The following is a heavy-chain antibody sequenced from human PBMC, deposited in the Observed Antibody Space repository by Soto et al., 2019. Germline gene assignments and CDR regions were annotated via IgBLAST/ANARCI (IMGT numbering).Heavy chain of an antibody. Sequence: GGSLRLSCAASGFTVSSYAMSWVRQAPGKGLEWVSAISGSGGSTYYADSVKGRFTISRDNSKNTLYLQMNSLRAEDTAVYYCAKDTLHYYDILTGSPWGTFDPWGQGTLVTVSS. V-gene: IGHV3-23*01. D-gene: IGHD3-9*01. CDR1: GFTVSSYA. CDR3: AKDTLHYYDILTGSPWGTFDP. J-gene: IGHJ5*02. CDR2: ISGSGGST.